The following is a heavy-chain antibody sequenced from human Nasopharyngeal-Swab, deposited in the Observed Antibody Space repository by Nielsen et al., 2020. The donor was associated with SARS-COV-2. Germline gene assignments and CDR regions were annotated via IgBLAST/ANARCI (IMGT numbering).Heavy chain of an antibody. CDR1: GLTFSSYW. D-gene: IGHD5-24*01. V-gene: IGHV3-7*01. J-gene: IGHJ5*02. CDR3: AREGRDGAVSA. CDR2: TKEDGTVT. Sequence: GGSLRLSCAATGLTFSSYWMSCVRQAPGRGLEWLAHTKEDGTVTHYVDSVRGRFTVSRDNAKHSLFLQMNSLRAEDTSVYFCAREGRDGAVSAWGQGTLVTVSS.